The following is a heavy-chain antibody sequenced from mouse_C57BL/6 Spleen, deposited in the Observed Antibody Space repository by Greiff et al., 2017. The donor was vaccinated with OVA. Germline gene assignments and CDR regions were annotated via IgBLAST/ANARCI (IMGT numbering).Heavy chain of an antibody. D-gene: IGHD4-1*01. J-gene: IGHJ2*01. CDR3: AKSEGNWDDFDY. Sequence: VQLVESGPGLVQPSQSLSITCTVSGFSLTSYGVHWVRQSPGKGLEWLGVIWRGGSTDYNAAFMSRLSITKDNSKSQVFFKMNSLQAADTAIYYCAKSEGNWDDFDYWGQGTTLTVSS. CDR1: GFSLTSYG. V-gene: IGHV2-5*01. CDR2: IWRGGST.